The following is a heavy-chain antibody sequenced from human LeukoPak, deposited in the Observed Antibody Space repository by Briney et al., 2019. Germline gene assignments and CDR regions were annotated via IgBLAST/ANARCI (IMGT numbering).Heavy chain of an antibody. CDR2: ISGSGGST. D-gene: IGHD5-12*01. Sequence: PGGSLRLSCAASGFTFSSYAMSWVRQAPGKGLEWVSAISGSGGSTYYADSVKGRFTISRDNSKNTLYLQMNSLRAEDTAVYYCANCRRLPNWFDPWGQGTLVTVSS. J-gene: IGHJ5*02. V-gene: IGHV3-23*01. CDR3: ANCRRLPNWFDP. CDR1: GFTFSSYA.